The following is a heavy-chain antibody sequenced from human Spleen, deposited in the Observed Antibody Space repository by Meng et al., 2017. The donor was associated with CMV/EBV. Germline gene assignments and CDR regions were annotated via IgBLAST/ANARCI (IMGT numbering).Heavy chain of an antibody. J-gene: IGHJ4*02. CDR1: GGSISSYY. V-gene: IGHV4-59*01. D-gene: IGHD1-7*01. CDR3: ARVGGITGTSDY. CDR2: MYYSGST. Sequence: SETLSLTCTVSGGSISSYYWSWIRQPPGKELEWIGYMYYSGSTNYNPSLKSRVTISVDTSKNQFSLKLSSVTAADTAMYYCARVGGITGTSDYWGQGTLVTVSS.